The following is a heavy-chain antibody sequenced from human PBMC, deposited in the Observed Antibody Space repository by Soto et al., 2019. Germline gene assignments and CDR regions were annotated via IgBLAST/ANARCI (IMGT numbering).Heavy chain of an antibody. CDR1: GGSISSYY. Sequence: QVQLQESGPGLVKPSETLSLTCTVSGGSISSYYWNWIRQPPGKGLEWIGYIFYSGSTNYNPSLKSRVTISVDTSKNQCPLKLNSVTAADTAVYYCVSVCFDILTGYHDAFDIWGQGTMVTVSA. V-gene: IGHV4-59*01. CDR2: IFYSGST. J-gene: IGHJ3*02. CDR3: VSVCFDILTGYHDAFDI. D-gene: IGHD3-9*01.